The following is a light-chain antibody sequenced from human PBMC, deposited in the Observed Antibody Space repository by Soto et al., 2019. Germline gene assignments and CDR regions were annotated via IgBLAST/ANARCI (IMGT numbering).Light chain of an antibody. CDR2: EVS. Sequence: QSALTQPPSVSGSPGQSINISCTGTSSDVGGYNYVSWYQHHPGKAPKLIIYEVSNRPSGVSNRFSGSKSGNTASLTISGLQAEDEADYYCNSYTSKSTGVFGTGTKVTVL. V-gene: IGLV2-14*01. CDR1: SSDVGGYNY. J-gene: IGLJ1*01. CDR3: NSYTSKSTGV.